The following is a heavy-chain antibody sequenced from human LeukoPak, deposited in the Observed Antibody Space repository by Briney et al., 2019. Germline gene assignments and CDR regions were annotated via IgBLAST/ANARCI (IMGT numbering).Heavy chain of an antibody. J-gene: IGHJ4*02. CDR1: GGSISSSSYY. Sequence: SETLSLTCTVSGGSISSSSYYWGWIRQPPGTGLEWIGSIYYSGSTYYNPSLKSRVTISVDTSKNQFSLKLSSVTAADTAVYYCARDYDFWSGYYFFDYWGQGTLVTVSS. V-gene: IGHV4-39*07. D-gene: IGHD3-3*01. CDR2: IYYSGST. CDR3: ARDYDFWSGYYFFDY.